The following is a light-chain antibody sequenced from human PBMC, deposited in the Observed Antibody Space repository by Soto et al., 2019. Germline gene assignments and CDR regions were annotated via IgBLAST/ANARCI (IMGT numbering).Light chain of an antibody. CDR2: GVS. J-gene: IGLJ3*02. V-gene: IGLV2-14*01. CDR1: SSDVGGYNY. Sequence: QSALTQPASVSGSPGQSITISCTGTSSDVGGYNYVSWYQQHPGKVPKLMIYGVSNRPSGVSNRFSGSKSGNTASLTISGLQAEDEADYYCSSYSCSSTRVFGGGTKVTVL. CDR3: SSYSCSSTRV.